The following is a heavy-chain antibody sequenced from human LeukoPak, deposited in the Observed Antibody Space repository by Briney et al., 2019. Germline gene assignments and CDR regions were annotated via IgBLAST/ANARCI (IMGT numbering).Heavy chain of an antibody. V-gene: IGHV3-21*01. J-gene: IGHJ4*02. Sequence: PGGSLRLSCAASGFTFSSYSMNWVRQAPGKGLEWVSSISSSSSYRYYADSVKGRFTISRDNAQNSLYLQMNSLRAEDTALYSCARSQWRIAVAGPKTGDYWGQGTLVTVSS. CDR3: ARSQWRIAVAGPKTGDY. CDR2: ISSSSSYR. CDR1: GFTFSSYS. D-gene: IGHD6-19*01.